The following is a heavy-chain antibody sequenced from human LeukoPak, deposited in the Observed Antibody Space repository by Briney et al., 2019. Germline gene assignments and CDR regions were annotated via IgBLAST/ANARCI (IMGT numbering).Heavy chain of an antibody. CDR3: ARVGELTPGDY. J-gene: IGHJ4*02. D-gene: IGHD1-26*01. CDR1: GGSISSSNW. V-gene: IGHV4-4*02. Sequence: SETLSLTCAVSGGSISSSNWWSWVRQPPGKGLEWIGSIYDSGSTYYNPSLKSRVTISVDTSKNQFSLKLSSVTAADTAVYYCARVGELTPGDYWGQGTLVTVSS. CDR2: IYDSGST.